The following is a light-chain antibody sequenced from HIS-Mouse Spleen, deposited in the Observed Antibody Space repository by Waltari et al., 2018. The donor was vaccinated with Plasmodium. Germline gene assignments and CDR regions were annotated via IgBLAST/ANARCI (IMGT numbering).Light chain of an antibody. CDR3: QQSNNWPLT. V-gene: IGKV3-15*01. CDR2: GAS. Sequence: EIVMTQSPATLSVSPGERGNLSCRASQSVSSNLAWYQQKPGQAPMLLIYGASTRATGIPARFSGSGSGTEFTLTISSLQSEDFAVYYCQQSNNWPLTFGGGTKVEIK. CDR1: QSVSSN. J-gene: IGKJ4*01.